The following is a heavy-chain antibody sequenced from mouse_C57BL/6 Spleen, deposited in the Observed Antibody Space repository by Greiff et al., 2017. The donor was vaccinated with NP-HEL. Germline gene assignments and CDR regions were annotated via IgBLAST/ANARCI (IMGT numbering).Heavy chain of an antibody. V-gene: IGHV1-59*01. J-gene: IGHJ4*01. CDR3: ARGITTVVARAMDY. D-gene: IGHD1-1*01. Sequence: QVQLQQPGAELVRPGTSVKLSCKASGYTFTSYWMHWVKQRPGQGLEWIGVIDPSDSYTNYNQKFKGKATLTVDTSSSTAYMQLSSLTSEDSAVYCCARGITTVVARAMDYWGKGASVTVSS. CDR1: GYTFTSYW. CDR2: IDPSDSYT.